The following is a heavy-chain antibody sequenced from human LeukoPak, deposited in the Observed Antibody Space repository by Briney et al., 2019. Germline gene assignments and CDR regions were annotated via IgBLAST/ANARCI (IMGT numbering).Heavy chain of an antibody. J-gene: IGHJ6*03. V-gene: IGHV3-7*01. CDR2: IKQDGSEK. Sequence: GGSLRLSCAASGFTFSSYWMSWVRQAPGKGLEWVANIKQDGSEKYYVDSVKGRFPISRDNAKHSLYLQMNSLRAEDTAVYYCARVTIFGVVIIGYYYYYMDVWGKGTTVTVSS. CDR3: ARVTIFGVVIIGYYYYYMDV. CDR1: GFTFSSYW. D-gene: IGHD3-3*01.